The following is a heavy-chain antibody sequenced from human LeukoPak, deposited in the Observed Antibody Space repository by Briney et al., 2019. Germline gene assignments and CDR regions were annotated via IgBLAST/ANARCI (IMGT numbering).Heavy chain of an antibody. V-gene: IGHV1-2*02. J-gene: IGHJ4*02. CDR1: GYTFTGYY. CDR3: ARRYFGSGSYYTDY. CDR2: INPNSGGT. D-gene: IGHD3-10*01. Sequence: ASVKVSCKASGYTFTGYYMHWVRQAPGPGLEWMGWINPNSGGTNYAQKLQGRVTMTRDTSISTAYMELSRLRSDDTAVYYCARRYFGSGSYYTDYWGQGTLVTVSS.